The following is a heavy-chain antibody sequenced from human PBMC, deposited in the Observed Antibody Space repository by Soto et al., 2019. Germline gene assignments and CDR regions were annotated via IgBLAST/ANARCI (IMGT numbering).Heavy chain of an antibody. CDR3: ATGLSTRGYYMDA. D-gene: IGHD1-26*01. CDR1: GFSFSIYW. Sequence: EVQLVESGGGLVQPGGSLILSCAASGFSFSIYWMHWVRQAPGKGLVWVSRIITDGSSTSDADSVKGRFTISRDNAKNTLYLQMNSLRAEDTAVYYCATGLSTRGYYMDAWGKGTTVTVSS. CDR2: IITDGSST. J-gene: IGHJ6*03. V-gene: IGHV3-74*01.